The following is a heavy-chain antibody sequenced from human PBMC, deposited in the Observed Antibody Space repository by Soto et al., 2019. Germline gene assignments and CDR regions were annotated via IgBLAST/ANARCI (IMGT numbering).Heavy chain of an antibody. V-gene: IGHV3-23*01. J-gene: IGHJ6*02. Sequence: GGSLRLSCGASGFTFSSYAMNWVGRAPGKGLEWVSAISVSGGSTYYADSVKGRFTISRDNARNSLYLQMNSLRAEDTAVYYCAIVYCSSTTCTWYYYGMDVWGQGTTVTVSS. CDR1: GFTFSSYA. CDR3: AIVYCSSTTCTWYYYGMDV. D-gene: IGHD2-2*01. CDR2: ISVSGGST.